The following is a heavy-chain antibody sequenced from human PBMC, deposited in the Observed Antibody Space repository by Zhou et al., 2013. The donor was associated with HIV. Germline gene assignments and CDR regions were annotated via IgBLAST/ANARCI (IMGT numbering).Heavy chain of an antibody. Sequence: QVQLVQSGAEVKKPGSSVKVSCKASGGTFSSYAISWVRQAPGQGLEWMGGIIPIFGTANYAQKFQGRVTITTDESTSTAYMELSSLRSEDTAVYYCACVYYYDSSGHRGYFDYWGQGTLVTVSS. CDR3: ACVYYYDSSGHRGYFDY. V-gene: IGHV1-69*05. CDR2: IIPIFGTA. D-gene: IGHD3-22*01. J-gene: IGHJ4*02. CDR1: GGTFSSYA.